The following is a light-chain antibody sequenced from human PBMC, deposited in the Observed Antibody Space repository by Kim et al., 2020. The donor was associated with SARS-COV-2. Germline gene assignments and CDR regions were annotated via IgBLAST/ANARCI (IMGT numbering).Light chain of an antibody. CDR3: QQYTNWPLT. CDR1: QTVSSY. V-gene: IGKV3D-15*01. CDR2: GAA. Sequence: VSPGERVTLSCRASQTVSSYLAWYQQKPGQAPRLLIYGAAVRATGIPPRFSGSGSGTDFSLTINGLQSEDFAVYFCQQYTNWPLTFGGGTRVEIK. J-gene: IGKJ4*01.